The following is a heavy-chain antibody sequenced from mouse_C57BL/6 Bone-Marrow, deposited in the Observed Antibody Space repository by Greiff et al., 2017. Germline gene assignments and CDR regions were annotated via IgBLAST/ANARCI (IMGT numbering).Heavy chain of an antibody. J-gene: IGHJ2*01. CDR3: ARGGYYCDC. V-gene: IGHV1-26*01. CDR1: GYTFTDYY. Sequence: VQLQQSGPELVKPGASVKISCKASGYTFTDYYMNWVKQSHGKSLEWIGDINPNNGGTSYNQKFKGKATLTVDKSSSTAYMELRSLTSEDSAVYYCARGGYYCDCWGQGTTLTVSS. CDR2: INPNNGGT.